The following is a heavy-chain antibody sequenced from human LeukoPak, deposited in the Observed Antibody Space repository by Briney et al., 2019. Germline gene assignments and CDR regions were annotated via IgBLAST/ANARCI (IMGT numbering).Heavy chain of an antibody. D-gene: IGHD1-26*01. CDR1: RFTFSSYA. J-gene: IGHJ4*02. Sequence: TGGSLRLSCAASRFTFSSYAMSWVRQAPGKGLEWVSYISGSSSIMHYADSVKGRFTISRDNAKNSLYLQMNSLRAEDTALYYCVRDDSGYDYWGQGTLVTVSS. CDR3: VRDDSGYDY. V-gene: IGHV3-48*01. CDR2: ISGSSSIM.